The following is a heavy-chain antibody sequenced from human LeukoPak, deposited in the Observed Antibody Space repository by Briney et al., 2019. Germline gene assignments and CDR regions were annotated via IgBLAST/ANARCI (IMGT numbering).Heavy chain of an antibody. CDR3: ARQTSHHDILTGYHFTYYFDY. Sequence: SETLSLTCAVYGGSFSGYYWSWIRQPPGKGLEWIGRIHHSGSTNYNPSLKSRVTISEDTAKNQFSLTLSSLTAADTAVYYCARQTSHHDILTGYHFTYYFDYWDQGSLVSVSS. V-gene: IGHV4-34*01. CDR2: IHHSGST. J-gene: IGHJ4*02. CDR1: GGSFSGYY. D-gene: IGHD3-9*01.